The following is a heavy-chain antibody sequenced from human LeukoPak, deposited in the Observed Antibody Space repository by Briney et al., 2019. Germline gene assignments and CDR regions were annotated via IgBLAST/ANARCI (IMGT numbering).Heavy chain of an antibody. V-gene: IGHV4-39*01. Sequence: SETLSLTCTVSGGSISSSTYYWGWIRQPPGKGLELIGSKYYSGNSYYNPSLKSRVSISVDTSKNQFSLKLSSVTAADTAVYYCARLHYYYGLDVWGQGTTVTVSS. CDR2: KYYSGNS. J-gene: IGHJ6*02. CDR3: ARLHYYYGLDV. CDR1: GGSISSSTYY.